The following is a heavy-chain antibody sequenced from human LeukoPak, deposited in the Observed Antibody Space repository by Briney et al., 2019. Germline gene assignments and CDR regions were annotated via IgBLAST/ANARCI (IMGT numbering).Heavy chain of an antibody. D-gene: IGHD3-22*01. V-gene: IGHV1-18*01. CDR3: ARWDYYDSRTFDI. Sequence: ASVKVSCKASGHTFTSYGISWVRQAPGQGLEWMGWISIYNGKINYAQKFQGRVTMTTDTSTSTAYMELRSLRSDDTAVYYCARWDYYDSRTFDIWGQGTMVTVS. CDR2: ISIYNGKI. CDR1: GHTFTSYG. J-gene: IGHJ3*02.